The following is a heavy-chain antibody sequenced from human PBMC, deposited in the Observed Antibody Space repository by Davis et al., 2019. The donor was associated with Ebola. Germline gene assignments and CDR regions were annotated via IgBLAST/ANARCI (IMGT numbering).Heavy chain of an antibody. Sequence: SETLSLTCTVSGGTRSSSSYYWGWIRQPPGKGLEWIGYIYYSGSTYFNPSLENRASLSLDTSRTQFSLKLTSVTAADTAIYYCAREGRWERIGFDYWGQGTLVTVSS. CDR3: AREGRWERIGFDY. D-gene: IGHD1-26*01. J-gene: IGHJ4*02. V-gene: IGHV4-30-4*08. CDR1: GGTRSSSSYY. CDR2: IYYSGST.